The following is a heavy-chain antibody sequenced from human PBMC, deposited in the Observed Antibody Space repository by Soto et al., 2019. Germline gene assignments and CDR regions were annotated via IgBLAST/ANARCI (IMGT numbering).Heavy chain of an antibody. Sequence: GGSLRLSCAASGFTFSSYAMSWVRQAPGKGLEWVSAISGSGGSTYYADSVKGRFTISRDNSKNTLYLQMNSLRAEDTAVYYCAKAVHPDYYYYYMDVWGKGTTVTVSS. D-gene: IGHD1-1*01. CDR1: GFTFSSYA. V-gene: IGHV3-23*01. J-gene: IGHJ6*03. CDR3: AKAVHPDYYYYYMDV. CDR2: ISGSGGST.